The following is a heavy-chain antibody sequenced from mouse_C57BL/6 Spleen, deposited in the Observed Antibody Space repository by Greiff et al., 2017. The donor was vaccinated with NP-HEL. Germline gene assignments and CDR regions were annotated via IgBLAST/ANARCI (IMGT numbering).Heavy chain of an antibody. CDR2: IWRGGST. D-gene: IGHD2-4*01. V-gene: IGHV2-5*01. Sequence: VQLQQSGPGLVQPSQSLSITCTVSGFSLTSYGVHWVRQSPGKGLEWLGVIWRGGSTDYNAAFMSRLSITKDNSKSQVFFKMNSLQADDTAIYYCAKSSFYDYDGYYAMDYWGQGTSVTVSS. CDR3: AKSSFYDYDGYYAMDY. J-gene: IGHJ4*01. CDR1: GFSLTSYG.